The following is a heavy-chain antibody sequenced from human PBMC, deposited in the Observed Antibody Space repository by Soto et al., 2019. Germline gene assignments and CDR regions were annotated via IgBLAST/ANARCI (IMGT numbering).Heavy chain of an antibody. CDR1: GGTFSSYA. D-gene: IGHD6-6*01. V-gene: IGHV1-69*13. CDR3: ARGHYYSSSSPDWFDP. CDR2: IIPIFGTA. J-gene: IGHJ5*02. Sequence: ASVKVSCKASGGTFSSYAISWVRQAPGQGLEWMGGIIPIFGTANYAQKFQGRVTITADESTSTAYMELSSLRSEDTAVYYCARGHYYSSSSPDWFDPWGQGTLVTVSS.